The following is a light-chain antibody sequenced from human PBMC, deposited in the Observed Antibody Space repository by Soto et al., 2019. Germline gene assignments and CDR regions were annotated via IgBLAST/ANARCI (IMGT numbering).Light chain of an antibody. CDR1: QSVGTW. Sequence: DIQMTQSPSTLSASVGGRVTITCRASQSVGTWVAWYQQKPGKAPKLLIYGASNLESGVPSRFSCSGSGTEFTLTITTLQPDDFATYFCQHYRRNTWSFGPGTKVDI. CDR2: GAS. V-gene: IGKV1-5*01. CDR3: QHYRRNTWS. J-gene: IGKJ1*01.